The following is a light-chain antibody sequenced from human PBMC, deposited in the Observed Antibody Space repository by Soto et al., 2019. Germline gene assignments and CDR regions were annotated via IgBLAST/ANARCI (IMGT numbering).Light chain of an antibody. CDR3: SSYTSSPHVV. V-gene: IGLV2-14*01. CDR2: DVS. J-gene: IGLJ2*01. CDR1: SSDVGGYNY. Sequence: QSALTQPASVSGSPGQSITIYCTGTSSDVGGYNYVSWYQQHPGKAPKLMIYDVSNRPSGVSNRFSGSKSGNTASLTISGLQAEDEAEYYCSSYTSSPHVVFGGGTKLTVL.